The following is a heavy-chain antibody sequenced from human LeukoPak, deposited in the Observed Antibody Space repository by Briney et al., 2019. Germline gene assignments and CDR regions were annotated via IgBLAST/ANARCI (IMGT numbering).Heavy chain of an antibody. CDR3: AKDLLNGIAAAPGY. V-gene: IGHV3-30*04. CDR1: GFTFSTHT. CDR2: ISYDVTTK. J-gene: IGHJ4*02. Sequence: GGSLRLSCAASGFTFSTHTMHWVRQAPGKGLEWVALISYDVTTKYYADSVKGRFTISRDNSKNTLYLQMNSLRAEDTAVYYCAKDLLNGIAAAPGYWGQGTLVTVSS. D-gene: IGHD6-13*01.